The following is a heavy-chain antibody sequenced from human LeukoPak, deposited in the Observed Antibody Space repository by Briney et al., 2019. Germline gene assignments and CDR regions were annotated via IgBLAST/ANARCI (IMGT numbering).Heavy chain of an antibody. CDR3: AKGRAYSYVASFDY. J-gene: IGHJ4*02. V-gene: IGHV3-9*01. D-gene: IGHD5-18*01. CDR1: GFTFDDYA. Sequence: GGSLRLSCAASGFTFDDYAIHWVRQAPGKGLEWVSSISWNSGRIAYADSVEGRFTISRDSAKNSLFLQMDSLRPDDTALYFCAKGRAYSYVASFDYWGQGTPVTVSS. CDR2: ISWNSGRI.